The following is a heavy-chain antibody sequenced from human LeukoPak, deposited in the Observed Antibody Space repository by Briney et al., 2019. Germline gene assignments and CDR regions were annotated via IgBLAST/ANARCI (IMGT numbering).Heavy chain of an antibody. CDR3: ASSGSLDAFDI. J-gene: IGHJ3*02. D-gene: IGHD1-26*01. CDR2: INPSGGST. V-gene: IGHV1-46*01. CDR1: GYTFTSYY. Sequence: ASVKVSCKASGYTFTSYYMHWVRQAPGQGLEWMGIINPSGGSTSYAQKFQGRVTMTRDTSTSTVYMELSRLRSDDTAVYYCASSGSLDAFDIWGQGTMVTVSS.